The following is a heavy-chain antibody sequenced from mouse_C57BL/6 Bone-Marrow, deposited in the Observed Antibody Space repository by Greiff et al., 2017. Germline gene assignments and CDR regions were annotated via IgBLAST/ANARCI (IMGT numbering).Heavy chain of an antibody. CDR3: ARGDYYYGSSAFAY. J-gene: IGHJ3*01. CDR2: IDASDSYT. CDR1: GYTFTSYW. D-gene: IGHD1-1*01. Sequence: QVQLQQPGAELVMPGASVKLSCKASGYTFTSYWMHWVKQRPGQGLAWLGEIDASDSYTTYNQKFKGKSTLTVDKSSSTAYMQISSLTSEDSAVYYCARGDYYYGSSAFAYWGQGTLVTVSA. V-gene: IGHV1-69*01.